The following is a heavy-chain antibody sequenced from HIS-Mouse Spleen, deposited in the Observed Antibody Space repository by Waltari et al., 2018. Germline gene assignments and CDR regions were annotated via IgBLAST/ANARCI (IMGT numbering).Heavy chain of an antibody. Sequence: QVQLQESGPGLVKPSETLSLPCTVSGGSISSYYWSWIRQPPGKGLARIGYIYDSGSTNYNPTLKSGVTISVETAKNQFSRKLSSVTAADTAVYYCAIHRYNWNDYYGMDVWGQGTTVTVSS. CDR2: IYDSGST. CDR3: AIHRYNWNDYYGMDV. J-gene: IGHJ6*02. D-gene: IGHD1-20*01. V-gene: IGHV4-59*08. CDR1: GGSISSYY.